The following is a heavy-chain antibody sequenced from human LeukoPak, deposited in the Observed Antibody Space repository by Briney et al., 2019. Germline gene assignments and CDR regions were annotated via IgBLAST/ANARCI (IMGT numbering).Heavy chain of an antibody. CDR2: IYSGGST. D-gene: IGHD4-17*01. CDR3: ARVDVRGDSDAFDI. V-gene: IGHV3-53*01. J-gene: IGHJ3*02. Sequence: GGSLRLSCAASGFTVSSNYMSWVRQAPGKGLEWVSVIYSGGSTYYADSVKGRFTISRDNSENTLYLQMNSLRAEDTAVYYCARVDVRGDSDAFDIWGQGTMVTVSS. CDR1: GFTVSSNY.